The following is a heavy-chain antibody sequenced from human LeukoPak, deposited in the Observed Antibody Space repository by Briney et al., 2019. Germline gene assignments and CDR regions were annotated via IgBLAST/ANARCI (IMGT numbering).Heavy chain of an antibody. CDR2: INPIGSRT. CDR1: GFTFSTYA. V-gene: IGHV3-23*01. J-gene: IGHJ4*02. CDR3: AKASTVLKPIDS. D-gene: IGHD1-14*01. Sequence: SGGSLRLSCAASGFTFSTYAMNWVRQAPGKGLEWVSAINPIGSRTYYADSVKGRFTISRDNSKNTLYLQMKSLRAGDTAIYYCAKASTVLKPIDSWGQGTLVTVSS.